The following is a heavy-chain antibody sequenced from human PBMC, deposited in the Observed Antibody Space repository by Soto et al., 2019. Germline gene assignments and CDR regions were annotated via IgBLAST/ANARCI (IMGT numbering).Heavy chain of an antibody. Sequence: GWSLRLSCAASGFTFSSYAMHWVRQAPGKGLEWVAVISYDGSNKYYADSVKGRFTISRDNSKNTLYLQINSLRAEDTAVYYCAKPIYDFWSGYPTIFLYCGQGSRVTVSA. CDR2: ISYDGSNK. CDR1: GFTFSSYA. CDR3: AKPIYDFWSGYPTIFLY. J-gene: IGHJ4*02. D-gene: IGHD3-3*01. V-gene: IGHV3-30-3*02.